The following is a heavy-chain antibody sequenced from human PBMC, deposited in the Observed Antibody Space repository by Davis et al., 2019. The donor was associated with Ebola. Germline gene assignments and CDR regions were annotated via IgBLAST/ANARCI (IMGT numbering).Heavy chain of an antibody. J-gene: IGHJ4*02. V-gene: IGHV3-73*01. CDR2: IRSKANSYAT. CDR1: GFTFSGSA. Sequence: GGSLRLSCAASGFTFSGSAMHWVRQASGKGLEWVGRIRSKANSYATAYAASVKGRFTISRDDSKNTAYMQMNSLKAEDTAVYYCARGRRLGGDYWGQGTLVTVSS. D-gene: IGHD3-16*01. CDR3: ARGRRLGGDY.